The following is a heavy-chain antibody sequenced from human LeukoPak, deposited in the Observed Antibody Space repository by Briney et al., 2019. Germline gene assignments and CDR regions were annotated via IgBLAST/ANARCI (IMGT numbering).Heavy chain of an antibody. V-gene: IGHV5-51*01. D-gene: IGHD1-26*01. CDR1: GYSFTSYW. CDR3: ARQEWELHVDY. Sequence: GESLKISCKGSGYSFTSYWIGWVRQMPGKGLEGMGIIYPGESDTRYSPSFQGQVTISADKSISTAYLQWSSLKASDTAMYYCARQEWELHVDYWGQGTLVTVSS. J-gene: IGHJ4*02. CDR2: IYPGESDT.